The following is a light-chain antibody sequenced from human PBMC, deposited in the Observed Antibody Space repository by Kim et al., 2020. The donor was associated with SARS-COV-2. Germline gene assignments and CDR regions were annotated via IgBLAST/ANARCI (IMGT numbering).Light chain of an antibody. Sequence: ASVGDRGTITCRASENINDRLAWYQQKPGKAPQVLIYKASSLESGVPSRFSGSGSGTEFTLTISSLQPDDFATYYCQQYTTYSLWAFGQGTKVEI. CDR3: QQYTTYSLWA. J-gene: IGKJ1*01. CDR2: KAS. CDR1: ENINDR. V-gene: IGKV1-5*03.